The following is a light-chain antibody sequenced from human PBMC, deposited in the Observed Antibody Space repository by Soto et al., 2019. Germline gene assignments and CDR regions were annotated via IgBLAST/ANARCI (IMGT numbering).Light chain of an antibody. CDR3: QEYSKWPLFT. J-gene: IGKJ3*01. CDR1: QSVSRN. CDR2: GAS. V-gene: IGKV3-15*01. Sequence: EIVVTQSPGILSVSPGERATLSCRASQSVSRNLAWYQQKPGQAPTLLIYGASTRATGIPARFTGSGSGTEFTLTIRSLQSEDFAVYYCQEYSKWPLFTFGPGTKVYIK.